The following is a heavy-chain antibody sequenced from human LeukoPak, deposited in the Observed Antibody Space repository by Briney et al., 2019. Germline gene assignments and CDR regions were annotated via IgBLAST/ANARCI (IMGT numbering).Heavy chain of an antibody. V-gene: IGHV4-30-4*01. D-gene: IGHD2-2*01. Sequence: SQTLSLTCTVSGGSISSGDYYWSWIRQPPGKGLEWIGYIYFSGSTYYNPSLKRRVTISVDTSKNQFSLKLSSVTAADTAVYYCARGRYCSSTSCYPYYYYGMDVCGKGTTVTVSS. CDR2: IYFSGST. CDR1: GGSISSGDYY. CDR3: ARGRYCSSTSCYPYYYYGMDV. J-gene: IGHJ6*04.